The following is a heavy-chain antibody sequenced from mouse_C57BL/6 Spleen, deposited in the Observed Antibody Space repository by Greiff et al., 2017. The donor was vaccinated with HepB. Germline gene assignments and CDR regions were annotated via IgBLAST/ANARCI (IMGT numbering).Heavy chain of an antibody. CDR3: NVIYYYGGGDY. CDR1: GFNITDYY. CDR2: IDPEDGDT. Sequence: VQLQQSGAELVRPGASVKLSCTASGFNITDYYMHWVKQRPEQGLEWIGRIDPEDGDTEYAPKFQGKATMTADTSSNTAYLQLSSLTSEDTAVYYCNVIYYYGGGDYWGQGTTLTVSS. D-gene: IGHD1-1*01. V-gene: IGHV14-1*01. J-gene: IGHJ2*01.